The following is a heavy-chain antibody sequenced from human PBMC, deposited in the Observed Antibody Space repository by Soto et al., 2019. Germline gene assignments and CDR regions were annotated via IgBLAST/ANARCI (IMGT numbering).Heavy chain of an antibody. CDR3: ARGAILTGYTPSPFDY. J-gene: IGHJ4*02. V-gene: IGHV1-2*04. D-gene: IGHD3-9*01. CDR2: INPNSGGT. Sequence: ASVKVSCKASGYTFTGYYMHWVRQAPGQGLEWMGWINPNSGGTNYAQKFQGWVTMTRDTSISTAYMELSRLRSDDTAVYYCARGAILTGYTPSPFDYWGQGTLVTVSS. CDR1: GYTFTGYY.